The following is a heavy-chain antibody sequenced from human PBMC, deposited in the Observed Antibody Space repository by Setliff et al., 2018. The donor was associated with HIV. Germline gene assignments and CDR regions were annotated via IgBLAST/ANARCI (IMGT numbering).Heavy chain of an antibody. Sequence: PSETLSLTCDVSGFSITDGFYWAWIRQSPGKGLEWIGSINHSGSTYCTPSLKSRVTMSVNTSKNHFSLKLSSVTAADTAMYFCARQPPLSVLQVWFDDYWGQGTLVTVSS. V-gene: IGHV4-38-2*01. CDR2: INHSGST. D-gene: IGHD3-10*01. J-gene: IGHJ4*02. CDR3: ARQPPLSVLQVWFDDY. CDR1: GFSITDGFY.